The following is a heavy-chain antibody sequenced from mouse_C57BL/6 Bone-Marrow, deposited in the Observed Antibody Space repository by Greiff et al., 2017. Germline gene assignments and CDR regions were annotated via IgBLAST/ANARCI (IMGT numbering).Heavy chain of an antibody. CDR2: IYPGDGDT. CDR1: GYAFSSAW. V-gene: IGHV1-82*01. J-gene: IGHJ3*01. Sequence: QVQLQQSGPELVKPGASVKISCKASGYAFSSAWMNWVKQRPGKGLEWIGRIYPGDGDTNYNGKFSGKATLTADKSPSTAYMQLSSLTSEDSAVYFCARGGYDAWFAYWGQGTLVTVSA. CDR3: ARGGYDAWFAY. D-gene: IGHD2-2*01.